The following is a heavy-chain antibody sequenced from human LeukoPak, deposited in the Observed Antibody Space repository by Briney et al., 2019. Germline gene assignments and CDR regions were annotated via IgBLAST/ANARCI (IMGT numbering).Heavy chain of an antibody. Sequence: SETLSLPCTVSGGSTSSYYWTWIRQPPGEGLEWIGYIYNSRSTNYNPSLNSRVTISADASKNQFSLKLNSVTAADTAVYYCARRKVLTEGEAFDIWGQGTMVTVSS. CDR1: GGSTSSYY. V-gene: IGHV4-59*08. CDR2: IYNSRST. J-gene: IGHJ3*02. D-gene: IGHD3-9*01. CDR3: ARRKVLTEGEAFDI.